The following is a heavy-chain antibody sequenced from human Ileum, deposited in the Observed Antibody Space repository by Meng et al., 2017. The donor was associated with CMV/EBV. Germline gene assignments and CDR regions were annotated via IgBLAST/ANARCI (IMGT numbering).Heavy chain of an antibody. CDR1: GYTFNSYG. J-gene: IGHJ6*02. CDR2: ISAFNGNT. V-gene: IGHV1-18*01. Sequence: ASVKVSCKAFGYTFNSYGIGWVRQAPGQGLEWMGWISAFNGNTNYAQKFQGRVTMIIGTSTNTAYMELRSLRSDDTAVYYCARDRMTIFGVVGGIYYYGLDVWGQGTTVTVSS. D-gene: IGHD3-3*01. CDR3: ARDRMTIFGVVGGIYYYGLDV.